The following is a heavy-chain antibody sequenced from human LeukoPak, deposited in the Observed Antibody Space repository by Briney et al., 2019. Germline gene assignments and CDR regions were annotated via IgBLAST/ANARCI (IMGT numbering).Heavy chain of an antibody. Sequence: SETLSLTCAVYGGSFSGYYWTWIRQPPGKGLEWIGEINHSGSTNYNPYLKSRVTVSVDTSKNQFSLKVTSVTAADTAVYYCARARETVPIDYWSQGTLVTVSS. CDR2: INHSGST. J-gene: IGHJ4*02. D-gene: IGHD4-11*01. CDR3: ARARETVPIDY. V-gene: IGHV4-34*01. CDR1: GGSFSGYY.